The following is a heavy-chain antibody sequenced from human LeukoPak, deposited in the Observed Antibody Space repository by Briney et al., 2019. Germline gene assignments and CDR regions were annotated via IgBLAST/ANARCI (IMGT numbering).Heavy chain of an antibody. D-gene: IGHD6-13*01. CDR2: IKQDGSEK. Sequence: GGSLRLSCAASGFTFSSYWMSWVRQAPGKGLEWVANIKQDGSEKYYVDSVKGRFTISRDNAKNSLYLQMNSLRAEDTAVYYCARGGDSSSWYWSKRDNWFDPWGQGTRVTVSS. CDR3: ARGGDSSSWYWSKRDNWFDP. J-gene: IGHJ5*02. V-gene: IGHV3-7*01. CDR1: GFTFSSYW.